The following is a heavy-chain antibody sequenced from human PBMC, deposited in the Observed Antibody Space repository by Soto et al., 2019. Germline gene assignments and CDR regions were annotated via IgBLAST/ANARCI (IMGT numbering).Heavy chain of an antibody. CDR3: ARSQYYDILTGLTY. CDR1: GYSFIHYW. Sequence: GESLKISCKGFGYSFIHYWIGWVRQTPGTGLEWMGLIYPSDSDIRYSPSFQGQVTISADNSKNTLYLQMNSLRAEDTVVYYCARSQYYDILTGLTYWGQGTLVTVSS. D-gene: IGHD3-9*01. CDR2: IYPSDSDI. J-gene: IGHJ4*02. V-gene: IGHV5-51*01.